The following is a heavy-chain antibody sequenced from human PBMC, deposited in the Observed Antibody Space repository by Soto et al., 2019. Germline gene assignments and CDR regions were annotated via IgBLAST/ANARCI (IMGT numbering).Heavy chain of an antibody. CDR1: GFKFTDYG. Sequence: QVQLVESGGGVVQPGRSLRLSCVASGFKFTDYGLNWVRQTPGKGLEWVAISWFDGSIAYYAESMKGRFTISRDDSRNTVYLHMNRLRGEDTAMYYCARDGARIDSSGKFDYWGQGTQVTVSS. V-gene: IGHV3-33*01. D-gene: IGHD3-22*01. J-gene: IGHJ4*02. CDR2: SWFDGSIA. CDR3: ARDGARIDSSGKFDY.